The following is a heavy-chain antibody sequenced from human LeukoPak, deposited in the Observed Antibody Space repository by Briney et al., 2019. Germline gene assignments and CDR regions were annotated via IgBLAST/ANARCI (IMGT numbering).Heavy chain of an antibody. CDR1: GFTFSSYW. CDR3: ARARYSSPLTIDY. Sequence: GGSLRLSCAASGFTFSSYWMSWVRQAPGKGLEWVANIKQDGSEKYYVDSVKGRFTISRDNAKNSLYLQMNSLRAEDTAVYYCARARYSSPLTIDYWGQGTLVTVSS. J-gene: IGHJ4*02. V-gene: IGHV3-7*01. CDR2: IKQDGSEK. D-gene: IGHD6-6*01.